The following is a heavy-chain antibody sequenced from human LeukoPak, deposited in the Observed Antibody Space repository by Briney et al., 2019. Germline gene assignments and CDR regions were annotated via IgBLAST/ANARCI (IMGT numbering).Heavy chain of an antibody. CDR2: IYYSGST. V-gene: IGHV4-59*08. Sequence: PSETLSLTCTVSGGSISSYYWSWIRQPPGKGLEWIGYIYYSGSTNYNPSFKSRVTISVDTSKNQFSLKLSSVTAADTAVYYCARVTGIGYYYYYMDVWGKGTTVTVSS. CDR1: GGSISSYY. D-gene: IGHD1-20*01. CDR3: ARVTGIGYYYYYMDV. J-gene: IGHJ6*03.